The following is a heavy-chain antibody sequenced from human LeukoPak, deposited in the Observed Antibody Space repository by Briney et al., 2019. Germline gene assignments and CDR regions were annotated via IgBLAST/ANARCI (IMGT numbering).Heavy chain of an antibody. V-gene: IGHV3-48*04. J-gene: IGHJ4*02. CDR3: ARVIGSYGDSAY. Sequence: GGSLRLSCAASGFTFSSYSMNWVRQAPGKGLEWLSYISSTSSAVYYADSLKGRFTISRDNAKNSLYLQMDGLRAEDTAVYYCARVIGSYGDSAYWGQGTLVTVSS. CDR2: ISSTSSAV. D-gene: IGHD3-16*01. CDR1: GFTFSSYS.